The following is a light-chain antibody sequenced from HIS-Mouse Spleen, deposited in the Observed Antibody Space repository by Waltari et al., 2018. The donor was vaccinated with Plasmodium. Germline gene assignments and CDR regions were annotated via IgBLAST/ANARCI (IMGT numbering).Light chain of an antibody. Sequence: EIVMTQSPATLSVSPGERATLSCRASQSVSSNLAWYQQKPGQAPRLLIYGASTRATGIQARFSGSGSGTEFTLTISSLQSEDFAVHYCQQYNNWSFTFGPGTKVDIK. CDR1: QSVSSN. CDR2: GAS. J-gene: IGKJ3*01. CDR3: QQYNNWSFT. V-gene: IGKV3-15*01.